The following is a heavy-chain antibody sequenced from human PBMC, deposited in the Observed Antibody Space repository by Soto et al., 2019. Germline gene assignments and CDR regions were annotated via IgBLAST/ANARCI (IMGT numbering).Heavy chain of an antibody. J-gene: IGHJ5*02. CDR3: GSVRPSGYVLS. V-gene: IGHV4-59*01. Sequence: SETLSLTCTVSGGSLSSYYWTWVRQSPGKGLEWIGYVYFSGNTNYNPSLKSRVAISIDTSRNQFSLRLASVTAADTAFYYCGSVRPSGYVLSWGQGTLVTVSS. CDR2: VYFSGNT. CDR1: GGSLSSYY. D-gene: IGHD6-25*01.